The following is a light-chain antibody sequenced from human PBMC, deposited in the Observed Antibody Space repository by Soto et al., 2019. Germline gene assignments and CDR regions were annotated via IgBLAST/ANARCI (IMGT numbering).Light chain of an antibody. Sequence: EIVLTQSPGTLSLSPGERATLSCRASQSVRSSNLAWYQQMPGQAPRLLICGTSNRATGIPDRFSGSGSGTDFTLTISRLEPEDFAVYYCQQYSSSPLTFGGGTKVDIK. J-gene: IGKJ4*01. CDR1: QSVRSSN. V-gene: IGKV3-20*01. CDR3: QQYSSSPLT. CDR2: GTS.